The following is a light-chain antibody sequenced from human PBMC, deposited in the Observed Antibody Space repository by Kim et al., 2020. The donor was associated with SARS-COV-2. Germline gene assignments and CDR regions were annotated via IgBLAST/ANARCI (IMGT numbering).Light chain of an antibody. CDR2: HDS. Sequence: LGQTDSITCSGDKLGDKDACWYQQRPGQSPVLVIYHDSKRPSGIPARFSGSNSGNTATLTISGTQAMDEADYYCQAWDSSTHWVFGGGTQLTVL. J-gene: IGLJ3*02. CDR1: KLGDKD. CDR3: QAWDSSTHWV. V-gene: IGLV3-1*01.